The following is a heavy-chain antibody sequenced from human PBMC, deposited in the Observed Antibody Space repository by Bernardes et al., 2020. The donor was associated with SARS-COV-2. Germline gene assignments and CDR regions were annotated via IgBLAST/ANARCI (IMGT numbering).Heavy chain of an antibody. Sequence: GGSLRLSCAASGFLFDTFALHWVRQAPGKGLEWVAVTSYDGGSMFYSDSVKGRFTISRDNSKSTLYLQMNGLRSEDTAVYHCARDISGTIYGSTLIFDHWGQGTLVTVSS. V-gene: IGHV3-30*04. D-gene: IGHD1-7*01. CDR1: GFLFDTFA. J-gene: IGHJ4*02. CDR3: ARDISGTIYGSTLIFDH. CDR2: TSYDGGSM.